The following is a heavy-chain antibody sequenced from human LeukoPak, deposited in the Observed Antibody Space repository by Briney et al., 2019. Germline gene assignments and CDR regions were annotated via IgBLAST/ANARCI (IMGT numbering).Heavy chain of an antibody. CDR3: ARVLVTALEYYFDY. J-gene: IGHJ4*02. Sequence: PSETLSLTCTVSGGSISSYYWSWIRQPPGKGLEWIGYIYYSGSTNYNPSLKSRVTISVDTSKNQFSLKLSSVTAADTAAYYCARVLVTALEYYFDYWGQGTLVTVSS. CDR2: IYYSGST. CDR1: GGSISSYY. D-gene: IGHD3-3*01. V-gene: IGHV4-59*01.